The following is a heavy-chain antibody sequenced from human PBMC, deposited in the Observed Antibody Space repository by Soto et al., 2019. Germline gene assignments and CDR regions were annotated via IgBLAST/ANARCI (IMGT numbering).Heavy chain of an antibody. CDR3: ARYSAAGNSRKDAFDI. Sequence: ASVKVSCKASGYTFTSYAMHWLRQAPGQRLEWMGWINAGNGNTKYSQKFQGRVTITRDTSASTANMELSSLRSEDTAVYYCARYSAAGNSRKDAFDIWGQGTMVTVSS. CDR2: INAGNGNT. V-gene: IGHV1-3*01. CDR1: GYTFTSYA. D-gene: IGHD6-13*01. J-gene: IGHJ3*02.